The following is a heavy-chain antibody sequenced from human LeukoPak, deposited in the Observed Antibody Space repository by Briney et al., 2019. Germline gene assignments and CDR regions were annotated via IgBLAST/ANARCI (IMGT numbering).Heavy chain of an antibody. Sequence: GASVKVSCKASGYTFTSYGISWVRQAPGQGLEWMGWISAYNGNTNYAQKLQGRVTMTTDTSTSTAYMELRSLRSDDTAVYYCAREEHSSGWYAFDYWGQGTLVTVSS. CDR3: AREEHSSGWYAFDY. CDR1: GYTFTSYG. J-gene: IGHJ4*02. V-gene: IGHV1-18*01. CDR2: ISAYNGNT. D-gene: IGHD6-19*01.